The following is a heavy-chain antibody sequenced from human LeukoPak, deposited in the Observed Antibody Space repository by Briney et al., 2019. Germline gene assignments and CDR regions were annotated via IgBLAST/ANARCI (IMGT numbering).Heavy chain of an antibody. J-gene: IGHJ6*02. V-gene: IGHV3-23*01. CDR3: AKCPVPTTLYYYGMDV. D-gene: IGHD1-1*01. CDR1: GFTFSSYA. CDR2: ISGSGGST. Sequence: PGGSLRLSCAASGFTFSSYAMSWVRQAPGKGLEWVSAISGSGGSTYYADSVKGRFTISRDNSKNTLYLQMNSLRAEDTAVYYCAKCPVPTTLYYYGMDVWGQGTTVTVSS.